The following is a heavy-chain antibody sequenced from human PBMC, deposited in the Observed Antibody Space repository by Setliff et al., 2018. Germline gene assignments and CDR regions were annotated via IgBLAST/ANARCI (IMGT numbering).Heavy chain of an antibody. J-gene: IGHJ4*02. V-gene: IGHV3-48*03. CDR1: RFTFSSYA. CDR3: ARETLPYYFDY. CDR2: ISSDGRTV. Sequence: GGSLRLSCAASRFTFSSYAMTWVRQAPGKGLEWVSYISSDGRTVFYADSVKGRFTISRDNAKNSLYLQMSSLRAEDTAVYYCARETLPYYFDYWGQGTLVTVSS.